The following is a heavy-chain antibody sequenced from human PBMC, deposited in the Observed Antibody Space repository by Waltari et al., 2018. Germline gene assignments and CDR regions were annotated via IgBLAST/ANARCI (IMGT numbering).Heavy chain of an antibody. Sequence: QVQLVESGGGVVQPGRSLRLSCAASGFTFSSYGSPWVRQAPGKGLEWVAVISYDGSNKYYADSGKGRFTISRDNSKNTLYLQMNSLRAEDTAVYYCAKLPGIAAAATDYWGQGTLVTVSS. J-gene: IGHJ4*02. D-gene: IGHD6-13*01. CDR2: ISYDGSNK. CDR1: GFTFSSYG. CDR3: AKLPGIAAAATDY. V-gene: IGHV3-30*18.